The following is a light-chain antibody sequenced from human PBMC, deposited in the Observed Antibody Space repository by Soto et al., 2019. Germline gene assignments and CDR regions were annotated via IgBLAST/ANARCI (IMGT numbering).Light chain of an antibody. Sequence: DIQMTQSPSTLSASVGDRVTITCRASQSISSWLACYQQKPGKAPKLLIYDASSFESGVTSRFSGSGSGTEFTLNISSLQPGDIATYYCQQYNSYPLTFGGGTKLEIK. CDR3: QQYNSYPLT. J-gene: IGKJ4*01. V-gene: IGKV1-5*01. CDR2: DAS. CDR1: QSISSW.